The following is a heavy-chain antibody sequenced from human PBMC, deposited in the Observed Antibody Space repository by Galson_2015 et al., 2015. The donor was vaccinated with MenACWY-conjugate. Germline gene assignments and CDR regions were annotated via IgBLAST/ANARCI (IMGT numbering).Heavy chain of an antibody. CDR1: GYSISSGYY. J-gene: IGHJ4*02. CDR3: ARGATLTYFFDY. D-gene: IGHD1-26*01. V-gene: IGHV4-38-2*01. Sequence: ETLSLTCAVSGYSISSGYYWGWIRQPPGKGLEGIGSMYHSGSTDYNPSLKSRVTISVDTSKNQFSLKLSSVTAADTAVYYCARGATLTYFFDYWGQGTLVTVSS. CDR2: MYHSGST.